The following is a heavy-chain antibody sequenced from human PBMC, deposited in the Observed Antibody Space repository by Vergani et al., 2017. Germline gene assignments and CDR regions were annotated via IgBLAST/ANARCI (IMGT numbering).Heavy chain of an antibody. Sequence: VQLLESGGGLVQPGGSLRLSCAASRFTFSSSAVHWVRQAPGKGLEWVAVISYDGSNKYYADSVKGRFTISRDNSKNTLYLQMSRLRADDTAVYYCARGVGFQYSYMGVWGKGTTVTVSS. V-gene: IGHV3-30-3*01. CDR2: ISYDGSNK. CDR3: ARGVGFQYSYMGV. J-gene: IGHJ6*03. CDR1: RFTFSSSA. D-gene: IGHD1-26*01.